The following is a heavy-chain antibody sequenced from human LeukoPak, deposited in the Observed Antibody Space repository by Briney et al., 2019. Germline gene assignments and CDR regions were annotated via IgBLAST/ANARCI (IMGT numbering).Heavy chain of an antibody. V-gene: IGHV3-7*04. J-gene: IGHJ4*02. CDR3: ARGEYYYDGGY. D-gene: IGHD3-22*01. CDR1: GFTFSSYW. Sequence: GGSLRLSCAASGFTFSSYWMSCVRQAPGKGLEWVANIKQDGSEKYYVDSVKGRFTISRDNAENSLFLQMNSLRAEETAVYYCARGEYYYDGGYWGRGTLVTVSS. CDR2: IKQDGSEK.